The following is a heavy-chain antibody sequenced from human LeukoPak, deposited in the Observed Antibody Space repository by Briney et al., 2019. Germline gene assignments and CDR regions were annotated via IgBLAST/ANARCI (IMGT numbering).Heavy chain of an antibody. J-gene: IGHJ4*02. V-gene: IGHV1-46*01. CDR3: ARDLTHRRNYDNSGYQIVPAF. CDR2: INPSDGST. Sequence: ASVKVSCKASGYTFTSYHMHWVRQAPGQGLEWMGIINPSDGSTTYAQNFQGRVTMTRDMSTSTAYMELRSLRSDDTAVYYCARDLTHRRNYDNSGYQIVPAFWGQGTLVTVSS. CDR1: GYTFTSYH. D-gene: IGHD3-22*01.